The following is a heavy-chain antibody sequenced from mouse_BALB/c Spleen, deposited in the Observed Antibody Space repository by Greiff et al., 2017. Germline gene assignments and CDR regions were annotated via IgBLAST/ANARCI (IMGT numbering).Heavy chain of an antibody. V-gene: IGHV14-1*02. D-gene: IGHD2-4*01. CDR1: GFNIKDYY. J-gene: IGHJ3*01. CDR2: IDPENGNT. Sequence: EVQLQQSGAELVRPGALVKLSCKASGFNIKDYYMHWVKQRPEQGLEWIGWIDPENGNTIYDPKFQGKASITADTSANTAYLQLSSLTSEDTAVYYCAWGITTEFAYWGQGTLVTVSA. CDR3: AWGITTEFAY.